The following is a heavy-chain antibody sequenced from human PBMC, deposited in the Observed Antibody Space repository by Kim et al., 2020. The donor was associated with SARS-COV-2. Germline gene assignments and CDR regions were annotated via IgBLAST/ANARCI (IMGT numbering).Heavy chain of an antibody. V-gene: IGHV1-3*01. D-gene: IGHD3-3*01. CDR1: GYTFTSYA. CDR2: INAGNGNT. J-gene: IGHJ4*02. CDR3: ARASYYDFWSGYYTALDY. Sequence: ASVKVSCKASGYTFTSYAMHWVRQAPGQRLEWMGWINAGNGNTKYSQKFQGRVTITRDTSASTAYMELSSLRSEDTAVYYCARASYYDFWSGYYTALDYWGQGTLVTVSS.